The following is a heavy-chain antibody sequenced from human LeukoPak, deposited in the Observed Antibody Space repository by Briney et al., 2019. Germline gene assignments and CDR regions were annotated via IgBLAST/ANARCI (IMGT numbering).Heavy chain of an antibody. V-gene: IGHV3-30*02. J-gene: IGHJ4*02. CDR1: AFTFSTSG. CDR2: IRNDGNKY. CDR3: VKVDT. D-gene: IGHD5-18*01. Sequence: GGSLRLSCVASAFTFSTSGMHWVRQSPGKGLDWVAFIRNDGNKYNYAESVKGRFTISRDNSKNTLYLQMDSLSAEDTAVYYCVKVDTWGQGTLVTVSS.